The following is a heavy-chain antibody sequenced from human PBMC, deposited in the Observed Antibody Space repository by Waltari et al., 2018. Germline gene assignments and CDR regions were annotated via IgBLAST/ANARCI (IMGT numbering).Heavy chain of an antibody. CDR1: GFNSSNYW. CDR2: MLQHETDT. CDR3: ARDSIGMDV. J-gene: IGHJ6*02. V-gene: IGHV3-7*03. Sequence: EVQLVESGGGLVQPGGSLRLSCEAWGFNSSNYWMSWVRQAPGKWLEWVANMLQHETDTYYVGSVKGRFTISRDNAKNSLYLQMNTLRAEDTAVYFCARDSIGMDVWGQGTTVTVSS.